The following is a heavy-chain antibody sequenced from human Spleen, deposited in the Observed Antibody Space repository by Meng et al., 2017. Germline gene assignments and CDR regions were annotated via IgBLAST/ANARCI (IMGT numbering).Heavy chain of an antibody. CDR1: GFTFSSYW. CDR2: ISISGGRT. J-gene: IGHJ3*02. CDR3: ARSGDYYSGYAFDI. Sequence: GESLKISCAASGFTFSSYWMSWVRQAPGKGLEWVSGISISGGRTYYADSVKGRFTISRDNAKNTLYLQMNSLRDEDTAVYYCARSGDYYSGYAFDIWGQGTMVTVSS. V-gene: IGHV3-23*01. D-gene: IGHD2-21*02.